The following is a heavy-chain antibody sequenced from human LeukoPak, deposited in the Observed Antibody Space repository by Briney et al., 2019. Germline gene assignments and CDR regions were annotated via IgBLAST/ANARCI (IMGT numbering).Heavy chain of an antibody. CDR2: ISTYDGHT. D-gene: IGHD1-14*01. V-gene: IGHV1-18*01. CDR1: GYTFTSYG. J-gene: IGHJ3*02. Sequence: ASVKVSCKASGYTFTSYGISWVRQAPGQGLEWMGWISTYDGHTNYAQRLQGRVTMTTGTSTSTAYMEVRSLRSDDTAVYYCARPAAINHPGAFDIWGQGTMVTVSS. CDR3: ARPAAINHPGAFDI.